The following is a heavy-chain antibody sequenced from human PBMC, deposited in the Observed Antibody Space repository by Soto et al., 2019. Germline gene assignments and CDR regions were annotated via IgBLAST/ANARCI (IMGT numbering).Heavy chain of an antibody. CDR2: ISGSGSST. V-gene: IGHV3-23*01. CDR1: GFTFSSYA. CDR3: AKVGSGWYDAFDI. Sequence: EVQLLESGGGLVQPGGSLRLSCAASGFTFSSYAMSWVRQAPGKGLEWVSAISGSGSSTYYADSVKGRFTISRDNSKNTLYLQMNSLRAEDTAVYYCAKVGSGWYDAFDIWGQGTMVTVSS. D-gene: IGHD6-19*01. J-gene: IGHJ3*02.